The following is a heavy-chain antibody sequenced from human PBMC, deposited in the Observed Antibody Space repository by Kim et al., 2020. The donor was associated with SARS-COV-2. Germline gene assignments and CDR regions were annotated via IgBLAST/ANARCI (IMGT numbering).Heavy chain of an antibody. J-gene: IGHJ4*02. CDR2: IYHSGST. V-gene: IGHV4-38-2*02. CDR3: ARVRIAAAGNYFDY. Sequence: SETLSLTCTVSGYSISSGYYWGWIRQPPGKGLEWIGSIYHSGSTYYNPSLKSRVTISVDTSKNQFSLKLSSVTAADTAVYYCARVRIAAAGNYFDYWGQGTQVTVSS. CDR1: GYSISSGYY. D-gene: IGHD6-13*01.